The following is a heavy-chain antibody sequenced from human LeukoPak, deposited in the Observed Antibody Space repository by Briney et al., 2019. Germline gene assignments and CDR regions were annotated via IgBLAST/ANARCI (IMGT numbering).Heavy chain of an antibody. CDR3: ARGYCSGGKCNSRDYYYGMDV. CDR1: GGSLSGYY. V-gene: IGHV4-34*01. D-gene: IGHD2-15*01. J-gene: IGHJ6*02. CDR2: INHSGST. Sequence: SETLSLTCAVYGGSLSGYYWSWIGQPPGKGLEWIGEINHSGSTNYTPSLKSRVTILVDTPKNQLSLQLRSVTAADTAVYYCARGYCSGGKCNSRDYYYGMDVWGQGTTVTVSS.